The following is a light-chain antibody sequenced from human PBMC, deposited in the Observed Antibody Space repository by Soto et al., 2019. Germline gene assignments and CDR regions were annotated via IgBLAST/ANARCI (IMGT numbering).Light chain of an antibody. J-gene: IGKJ4*01. V-gene: IGKV3-11*01. CDR3: QQGFNWPT. Sequence: EDVWTECPATLSLAPGERATLSCRASQSVSSYFAWYQQKPGQAPRLVIYNAFNRATDIPARFSGSGSGTDFTLTISSLEPEDFAVYYCQQGFNWPTFGGGTKVEIK. CDR1: QSVSSY. CDR2: NAF.